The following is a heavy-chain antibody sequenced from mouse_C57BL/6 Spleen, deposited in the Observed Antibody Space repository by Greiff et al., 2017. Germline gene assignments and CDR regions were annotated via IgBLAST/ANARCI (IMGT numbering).Heavy chain of an antibody. CDR1: GYTFTSYW. CDR3: AREGSYDYDVRYFGY. Sequence: QVQLQQPGAELVRPGSSVKLSCKASGYTFTSYWMHWVKQRPIQGLEWIGNIDPSDSETHYNQKFKDKATLTVDKSSSTAYMQLSSLTSEDSAVYYCAREGSYDYDVRYFGYWGQGTTLTVSS. J-gene: IGHJ2*01. D-gene: IGHD2-4*01. V-gene: IGHV1-52*01. CDR2: IDPSDSET.